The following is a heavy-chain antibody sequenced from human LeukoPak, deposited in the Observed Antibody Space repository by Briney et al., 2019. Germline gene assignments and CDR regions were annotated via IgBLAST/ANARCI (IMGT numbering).Heavy chain of an antibody. CDR1: GGSFNRYA. D-gene: IGHD3-22*01. J-gene: IGHJ5*02. V-gene: IGHV1-69*13. CDR3: ARVRQSYYYDSAWFDP. CDR2: IIPIFGTA. Sequence: VASVKVSCKASGGSFNRYAISWVRQAPGQGLEWMGGIIPIFGTANYAQKFQGRVTITADESTSTAYMELSSLRSEDTAVYYCARVRQSYYYDSAWFDPWGQGTLVTVSS.